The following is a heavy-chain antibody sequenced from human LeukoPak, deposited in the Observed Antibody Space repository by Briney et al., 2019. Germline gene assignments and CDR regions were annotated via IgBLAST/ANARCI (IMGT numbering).Heavy chain of an antibody. CDR2: INPNSGGT. J-gene: IGHJ5*02. V-gene: IGHV1-2*02. CDR1: GYTFTGYY. D-gene: IGHD3-22*01. Sequence: ASVKVSCKASGYTFTGYYMHWVRQAPGQGLEWMGWINPNSGGTNYAQKFQGRVTMTRDTSISTAYMELSRLRSDDTAVYYCARADYYDSSGYYSWFDPWGQGTLVTVSS. CDR3: ARADYYDSSGYYSWFDP.